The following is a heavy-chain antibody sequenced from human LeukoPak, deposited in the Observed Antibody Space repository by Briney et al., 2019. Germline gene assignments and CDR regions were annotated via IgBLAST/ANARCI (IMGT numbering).Heavy chain of an antibody. CDR3: AKGGLAERFDS. D-gene: IGHD2-21*01. CDR1: GFTFSAYA. V-gene: IGHV3-23*01. J-gene: IGHJ4*02. Sequence: PGGSLRLSCAASGFTFSAYAMSWVRQAPGKGLEWVSAISGSGGSTYYADSVKGRFTISRGNSKNTLDLQMNSLRAEDTAVYYCAKGGLAERFDSWGQGTLVTVSS. CDR2: ISGSGGST.